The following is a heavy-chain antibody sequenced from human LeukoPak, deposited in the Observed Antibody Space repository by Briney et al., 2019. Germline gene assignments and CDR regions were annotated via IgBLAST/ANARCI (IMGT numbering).Heavy chain of an antibody. Sequence: PSETLSLTCTVSGGSISSYYWSWIRQPPGKGLEWIGEINHSGSTNYNPSLKSRVTISVDTSKNQFSLKLSSVTAADTAVYYCAIVYGGYYDSSCIYDAFDIWGQGTMVTVSS. CDR2: INHSGST. D-gene: IGHD3-22*01. V-gene: IGHV4-34*01. CDR3: AIVYGGYYDSSCIYDAFDI. CDR1: GGSISSYY. J-gene: IGHJ3*02.